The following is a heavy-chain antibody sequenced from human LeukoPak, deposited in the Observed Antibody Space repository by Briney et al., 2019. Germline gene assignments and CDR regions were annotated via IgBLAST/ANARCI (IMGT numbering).Heavy chain of an antibody. J-gene: IGHJ5*02. CDR1: RYTFTSYG. CDR3: ARTGSGYDLSFWFDP. V-gene: IGHV1-18*01. CDR2: ISAYNGNT. D-gene: IGHD5-12*01. Sequence: ASVKVSCKASRYTFTSYGTSLVRQDPGQGLEWMGWISAYNGNTNHAQKVQGRVTMTTDTSSMTAYMELRSLRSDDSAVYYCARTGSGYDLSFWFDPWGQGTLVTVSS.